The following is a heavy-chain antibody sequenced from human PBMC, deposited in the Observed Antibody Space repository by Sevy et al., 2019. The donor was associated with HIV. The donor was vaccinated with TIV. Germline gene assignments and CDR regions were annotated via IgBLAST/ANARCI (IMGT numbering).Heavy chain of an antibody. CDR3: VRGGDYYDSSGANCDY. V-gene: IGHV3-30-3*01. J-gene: IGHJ4*02. Sequence: GGSLRLSCAASGFTFSSYAMHWVRQAPGKGLEWVAVISYDGSNKYYADSVKGRFTISRDNSKNTLYLQMNSLRAEDTAVDYCVRGGDYYDSSGANCDYWGQGTLVTVSS. CDR2: ISYDGSNK. D-gene: IGHD3-22*01. CDR1: GFTFSSYA.